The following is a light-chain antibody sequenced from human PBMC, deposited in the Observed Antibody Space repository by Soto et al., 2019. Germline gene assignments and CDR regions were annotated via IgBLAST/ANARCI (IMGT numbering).Light chain of an antibody. J-gene: IGKJ1*01. CDR1: QSVSSSF. CDR3: PQYRSSLPWT. Sequence: EIVWTQSPGTLSLSPGERATLSCRASQSVSSSFLAWYQQKAGQAPRLLIYDASSRATGIPYRFSGSGSGKTFTLHFSRLEHEAFGEYYCPQYRSSLPWTCEQGTKVEFK. V-gene: IGKV3-20*01. CDR2: DAS.